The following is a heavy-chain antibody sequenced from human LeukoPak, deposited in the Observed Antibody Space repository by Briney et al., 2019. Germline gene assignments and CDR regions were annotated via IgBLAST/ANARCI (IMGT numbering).Heavy chain of an antibody. J-gene: IGHJ4*02. CDR3: ARGSGSYSTYFDF. CDR1: GFNFDNYG. CDR2: ISWNGGST. V-gene: IGHV3-20*04. D-gene: IGHD1-26*01. Sequence: GGSLRLSCAASGFNFDNYGMTWVRQAPGEGLEWVSGISWNGGSTAYVDSVKGRFTISRDNAKNSLYLQMNSLRGEDTALYYCARGSGSYSTYFDFWGQGTLVTVSS.